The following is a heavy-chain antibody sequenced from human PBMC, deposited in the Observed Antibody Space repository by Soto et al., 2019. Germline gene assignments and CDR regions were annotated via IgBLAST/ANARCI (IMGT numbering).Heavy chain of an antibody. CDR3: ARVLRGWFDP. J-gene: IGHJ5*02. Sequence: LSLTCAVSGGSITSANWWTWVRQPPGGGLEWIGEISHSGITNYKASLKSRVTMSVDKAKNDVSLKLTSVTAADTAVYYCARVLRGWFDPWGQGTPVTVPQ. V-gene: IGHV4-4*02. CDR1: GGSITSANW. CDR2: ISHSGIT.